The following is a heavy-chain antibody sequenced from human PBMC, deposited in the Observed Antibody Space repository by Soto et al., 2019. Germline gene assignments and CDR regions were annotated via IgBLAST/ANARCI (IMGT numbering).Heavy chain of an antibody. Sequence: QVQLVESGGGVVQPGRSLRLSCAASGFPFNIHGMNWVRQAPGKGLEWVAGIWYDGSNKYYAGSVKGRFTISRDNSKNTVYLEMNSLRAEDTDVYFCARDRGASGSYFSHWGQGTLVTVSS. V-gene: IGHV3-33*01. CDR3: ARDRGASGSYFSH. CDR1: GFPFNIHG. CDR2: IWYDGSNK. D-gene: IGHD1-26*01. J-gene: IGHJ4*02.